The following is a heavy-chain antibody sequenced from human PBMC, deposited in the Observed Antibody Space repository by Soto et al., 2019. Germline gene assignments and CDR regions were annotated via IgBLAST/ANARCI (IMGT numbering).Heavy chain of an antibody. D-gene: IGHD2-15*01. CDR1: GGSISSYY. Sequence: QVQLQESGPGLVKPSETLSLTCTVSGGSISSYYWSWIRQPPGKGLGWIGYIYYSGSTNYNPSLKSRVTISVDTSKNQFSLKLSSVTAADTAVYYCARGRYCSGGSCYYWFDPWGQGTLVTVSS. CDR2: IYYSGST. J-gene: IGHJ5*02. CDR3: ARGRYCSGGSCYYWFDP. V-gene: IGHV4-59*08.